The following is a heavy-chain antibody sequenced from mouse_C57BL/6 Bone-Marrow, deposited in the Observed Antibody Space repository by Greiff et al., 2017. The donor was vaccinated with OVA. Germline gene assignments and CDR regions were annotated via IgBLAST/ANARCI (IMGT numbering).Heavy chain of an antibody. CDR2: IHPNSGST. Sequence: VQLQQPGAELVKPGASVKLSCKASGYTFTSYWMHWVKQRPGQGLEWIGMIHPNSGSTNYNEKFKSKATLTVDKSSSTAYMQLSSLTSEDSAVYYCARPLFIYYAMDYWGQGTSVTVSS. CDR1: GYTFTSYW. V-gene: IGHV1-64*01. J-gene: IGHJ4*01. CDR3: ARPLFIYYAMDY. D-gene: IGHD1-1*01.